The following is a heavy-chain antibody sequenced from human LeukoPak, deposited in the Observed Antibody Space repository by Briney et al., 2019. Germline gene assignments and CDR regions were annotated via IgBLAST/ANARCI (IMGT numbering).Heavy chain of an antibody. CDR3: ARRGDYYDSSGEPVDY. V-gene: IGHV4-59*08. D-gene: IGHD3-22*01. Sequence: SETLSLTCTVSGGSISSYYWSWIRQPPGKGLEWIGYIYYSGSTNYNPSLKSRVTISVDTSKNQFSLKLSSVTAADTAVYYCARRGDYYDSSGEPVDYWGQGTLVTVSS. J-gene: IGHJ4*02. CDR1: GGSISSYY. CDR2: IYYSGST.